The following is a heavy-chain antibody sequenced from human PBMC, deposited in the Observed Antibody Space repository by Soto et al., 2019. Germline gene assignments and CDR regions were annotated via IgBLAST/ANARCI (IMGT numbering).Heavy chain of an antibody. CDR2: INPSGGST. Sequence: GSVKGSCKGSWKTLTNYYIPLGGQAPGQRVGGVGIINPSGGSTSYAQKFQGRVTMTRDTSTSTVYMELSSLRSEDTAVYYCARAPYYDFWSGYYRYYYYGMDVWGQGTTVTVSS. V-gene: IGHV1-46*01. D-gene: IGHD3-3*01. J-gene: IGHJ6*02. CDR3: ARAPYYDFWSGYYRYYYYGMDV. CDR1: WKTLTNYY.